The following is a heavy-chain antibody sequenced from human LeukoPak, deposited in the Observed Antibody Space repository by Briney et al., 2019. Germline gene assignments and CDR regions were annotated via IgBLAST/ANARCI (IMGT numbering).Heavy chain of an antibody. CDR3: AKDLLGGIALRWYFDY. V-gene: IGHV3-30*18. CDR2: ISYDGSNK. CDR1: GFTFSSYG. Sequence: GGSLRLSCAASGFTFSSYGMHWVRQAPGKGLGWVAVISYDGSNKYYADSVKGRFTISRDNSKHTLYQQMNSLKAEDTAVYYCAKDLLGGIALRWYFDYWGQGTLVTVSS. J-gene: IGHJ4*02. D-gene: IGHD6-13*01.